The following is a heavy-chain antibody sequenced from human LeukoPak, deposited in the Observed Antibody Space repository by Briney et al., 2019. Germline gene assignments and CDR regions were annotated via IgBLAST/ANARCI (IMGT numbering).Heavy chain of an antibody. V-gene: IGHV4-39*07. Sequence: SETLSLTCTVSGGSISSSSYYWGRIRQPPGKGLEWIGSIYYSGSTYYNPSLKSRVTMSVDTSKSQFSLKLSSVSVADTAVYFCAREGRGVSVGMDVWGQGTTVTVSS. J-gene: IGHJ6*02. D-gene: IGHD2-8*01. CDR3: AREGRGVSVGMDV. CDR1: GGSISSSSYY. CDR2: IYYSGST.